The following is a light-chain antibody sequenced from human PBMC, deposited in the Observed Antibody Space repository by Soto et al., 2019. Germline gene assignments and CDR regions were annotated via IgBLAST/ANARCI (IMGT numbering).Light chain of an antibody. Sequence: EIVLTQSPGTLSLSPGERATLSCRASQSVSSSYLAWYQQKPGQAPRLIIYGASSRATGIPDRFSGSGSGTDFTLTSSRLEPEDFAVYYCQQYGSSPLTFGGGTKVEIK. J-gene: IGKJ4*01. CDR2: GAS. CDR3: QQYGSSPLT. CDR1: QSVSSSY. V-gene: IGKV3-20*01.